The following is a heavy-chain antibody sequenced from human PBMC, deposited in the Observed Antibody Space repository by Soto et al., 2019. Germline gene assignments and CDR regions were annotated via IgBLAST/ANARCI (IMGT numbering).Heavy chain of an antibody. V-gene: IGHV5-10-1*01. CDR3: ARFPVGTNYYYGMDV. J-gene: IGHJ6*02. Sequence: PGESLKISCKGSGYSFTSYWISWVRQMPGKGLEWMGRIDPSDSYTNYSPSFQGHVTISADKSISTAYLQWSSLKASDTAMYYCARFPVGTNYYYGMDVWGQGTTVTVSS. CDR2: IDPSDSYT. D-gene: IGHD1-26*01. CDR1: GYSFTSYW.